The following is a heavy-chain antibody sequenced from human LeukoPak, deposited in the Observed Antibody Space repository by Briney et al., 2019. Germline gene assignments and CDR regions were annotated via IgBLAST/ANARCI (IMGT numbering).Heavy chain of an antibody. Sequence: GESLKISCKGSGYRLTSYWIGWVRQMPGKGLEWMGIIYPGDSDTRYSPSFQGQVTISADKSISTAYLQWSSLKASDTAMYYCARHLGGGSVKDAFDIWGQGTMVTVSS. CDR3: ARHLGGGSVKDAFDI. D-gene: IGHD3-10*01. CDR1: GYRLTSYW. J-gene: IGHJ3*02. CDR2: IYPGDSDT. V-gene: IGHV5-51*01.